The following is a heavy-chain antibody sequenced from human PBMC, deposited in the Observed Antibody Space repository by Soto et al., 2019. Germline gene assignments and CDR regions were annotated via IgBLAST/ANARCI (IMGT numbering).Heavy chain of an antibody. V-gene: IGHV6-1*01. CDR3: ARENHVLRYFDCLPWRDYYYRMDV. Sequence: SQTLSLTCAISGDSVSSNSAAWNWIRQSPSRGLEWLGRTYYRSKWYNDYAVSVKSRITINPDTSKNQFSLQLNSVTPEDTAVYYCARENHVLRYFDCLPWRDYYYRMDVCAQGTTVTVSS. D-gene: IGHD3-9*01. CDR1: GDSVSSNSAA. CDR2: TYYRSKWYN. J-gene: IGHJ6*02.